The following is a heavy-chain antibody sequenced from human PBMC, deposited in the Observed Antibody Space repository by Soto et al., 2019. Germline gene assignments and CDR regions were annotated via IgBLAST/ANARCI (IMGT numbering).Heavy chain of an antibody. CDR1: GFTFSSYS. J-gene: IGHJ4*02. D-gene: IGHD6-13*01. Sequence: RLSCAASGFTFSSYSMNWVRQAPGKGLEWVSSISSSNSYIYYADSVKGRFTISRDNAKNSLYLQMNSLRAEDTAVYYCAARIAAAGRLLDYWGQGTLVTVSS. V-gene: IGHV3-21*01. CDR2: ISSSNSYI. CDR3: AARIAAAGRLLDY.